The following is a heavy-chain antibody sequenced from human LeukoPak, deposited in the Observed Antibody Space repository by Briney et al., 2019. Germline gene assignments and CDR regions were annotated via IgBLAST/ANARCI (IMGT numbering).Heavy chain of an antibody. D-gene: IGHD2-15*01. CDR3: AREYCSGGSCYSHAFDI. J-gene: IGHJ3*02. CDR2: IYYSGST. V-gene: IGHV4-61*01. Sequence: SDTLSLTCTLSGGSVSRGSYYWSWIRQPPGKGLEWIGYIYYSGSTNYNPSLKSRVTISVDTSKNQFSLKLSSVTAADTAVYYCAREYCSGGSCYSHAFDIWGQGTMVTVSS. CDR1: GGSVSRGSYY.